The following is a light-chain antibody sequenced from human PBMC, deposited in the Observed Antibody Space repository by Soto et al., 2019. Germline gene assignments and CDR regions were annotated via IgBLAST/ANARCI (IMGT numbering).Light chain of an antibody. CDR1: QNIYSN. CDR2: RAS. CDR3: LQYHNLWA. Sequence: ILMTQSPASLSVSPGERATLSCRASQNIYSNIAWYQQRPGQAPRLLIYRASTRATGVPARFSGSGSGTEFTLTISSLQSEDFTVYSCLQYHNLWAFGQGIKVEIK. J-gene: IGKJ1*01. V-gene: IGKV3-15*01.